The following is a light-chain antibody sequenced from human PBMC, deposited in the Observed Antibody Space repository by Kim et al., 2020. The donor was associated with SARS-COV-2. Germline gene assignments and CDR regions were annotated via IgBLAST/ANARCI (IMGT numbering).Light chain of an antibody. V-gene: IGLV1-47*01. CDR1: SSNIGSNY. CDR3: AAWDDSLSAVL. CDR2: RND. Sequence: QSVLTQPPSASGTPGQGVTISCSGSSSNIGSNYVYWYQQIPGTAPKLLISRNDQWPSGVPDRFSGSKSGTSASLAISGLRSEDEADYYCAAWDDSLSAVLFGGGTQLTVL. J-gene: IGLJ2*01.